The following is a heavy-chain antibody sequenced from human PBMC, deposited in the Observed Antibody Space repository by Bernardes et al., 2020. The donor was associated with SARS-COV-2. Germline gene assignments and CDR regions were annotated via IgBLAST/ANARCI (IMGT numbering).Heavy chain of an antibody. CDR1: GLTFSSYD. CDR3: ARAERGSGLPDV. V-gene: IGHV3-13*01. D-gene: IGHD3-16*01. CDR2: IGTAGDT. J-gene: IGHJ6*02. Sequence: GGSLRLSCAASGLTFSSYDMLWVRQATGKGLEWFSLIGTAGDTYYSDSVKGRFTISRENAKNSLYLQMNSLRVGDTAVYYCARAERGSGLPDVWGQGTTVTVS.